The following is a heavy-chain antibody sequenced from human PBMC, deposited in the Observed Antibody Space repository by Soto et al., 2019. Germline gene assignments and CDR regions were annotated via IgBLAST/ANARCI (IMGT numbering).Heavy chain of an antibody. CDR1: GGSISSGGYS. J-gene: IGHJ4*02. CDR2: IYHSVST. V-gene: IGHV4-30-2*01. CDR3: ARVPDY. Sequence: QLQLLESGSGLVKPSQTLSLTCAVSGGSISSGGYSWGWIRQPPGKGLEWIGYIYHSVSTYYNPSLKSRVTISGDRSKNQFSLRLSSVTAADTAVYYCARVPDYWGQGTLVTVSS.